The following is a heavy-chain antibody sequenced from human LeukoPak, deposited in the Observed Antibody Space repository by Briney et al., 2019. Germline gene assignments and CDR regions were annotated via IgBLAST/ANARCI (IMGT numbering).Heavy chain of an antibody. V-gene: IGHV3-30*04. D-gene: IGHD6-19*01. Sequence: PGGSLRLSCAASGFTFSSYAMHWVRQAPGRGLEWVAVISYDGSNKYYADSVKGRFTISRDNSKNTLYLQMNSLRAEDTAVYYCARGTAVASQCFDYWGQGTLVTASS. J-gene: IGHJ4*02. CDR1: GFTFSSYA. CDR2: ISYDGSNK. CDR3: ARGTAVASQCFDY.